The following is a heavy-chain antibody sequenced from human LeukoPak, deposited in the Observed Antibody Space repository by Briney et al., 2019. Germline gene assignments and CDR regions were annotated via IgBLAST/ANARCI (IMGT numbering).Heavy chain of an antibody. Sequence: GGSLRLSCSASGFPFSSYSVSWVPQAPGKGLEWVSSISSSSSYIYYADSVKGRFTISRDNAKHSLYLQMNSLRAEDTAVYYCARGSSSCFDYWGQGTLVTVSS. J-gene: IGHJ4*02. V-gene: IGHV3-21*01. CDR3: ARGSSSCFDY. CDR1: GFPFSSYS. D-gene: IGHD2-2*01. CDR2: ISSSSSYI.